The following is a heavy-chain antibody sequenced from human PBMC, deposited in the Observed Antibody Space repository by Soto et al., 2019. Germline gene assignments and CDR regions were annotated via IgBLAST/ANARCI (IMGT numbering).Heavy chain of an antibody. V-gene: IGHV4-34*01. Sequence: SETLSLTCAVYGGSFSGYYWSWIRQPPGKGLEWIGEINHSGSTNYNPSLKSRVTISVDTSKNQFSLKLSSVTAADTAVYYCARGRRQGNRSMLSLCYDYWGQGTLVTVSS. J-gene: IGHJ4*02. CDR2: INHSGST. CDR3: ARGRRQGNRSMLSLCYDY. CDR1: GGSFSGYY. D-gene: IGHD2-8*01.